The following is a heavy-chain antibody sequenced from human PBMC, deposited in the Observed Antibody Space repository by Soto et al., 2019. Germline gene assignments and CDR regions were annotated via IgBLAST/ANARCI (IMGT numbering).Heavy chain of an antibody. V-gene: IGHV3-48*02. CDR3: ARDATPRAVAPPDF. CDR2: ISSSSSTI. D-gene: IGHD6-19*01. J-gene: IGHJ4*02. CDR1: GFTFSSYS. Sequence: EVQLVESGGGLVQPGGSLRLSCAASGFTFSSYSMNWVRHAPGKGLEWVSYISSSSSTIYYADSVKGRFAISRDNAKNSMYLQMNSLRDEDTAVYYCARDATPRAVAPPDFWGQGTLVTVSS.